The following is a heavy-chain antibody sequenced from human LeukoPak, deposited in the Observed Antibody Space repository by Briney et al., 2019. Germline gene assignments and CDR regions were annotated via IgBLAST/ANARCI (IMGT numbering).Heavy chain of an antibody. V-gene: IGHV1-2*06. CDR3: AREGHLSGYYFPDY. Sequence: ASVKVSCKASGYTCTGYYMHWVRQAPGQGLEWMGRINPNSGGTNYAQKFQRRVTMTRDTSISTAYMELSRLRSDDTAVYYCAREGHLSGYYFPDYWGQGTLVTVSS. D-gene: IGHD3-22*01. J-gene: IGHJ4*02. CDR1: GYTCTGYY. CDR2: INPNSGGT.